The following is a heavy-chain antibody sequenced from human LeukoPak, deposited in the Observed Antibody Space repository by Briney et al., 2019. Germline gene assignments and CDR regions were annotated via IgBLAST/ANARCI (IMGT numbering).Heavy chain of an antibody. Sequence: ASVKVSCKASGYTFIRYGISWVRQAPGQGLEWMGWISTYNGNTNYAQKLQGRVTMTTDTSTSTAYMELRSLRSDDTAVYYCARDVSDFWSFSKYYYMDVWGKGTTVSVSS. J-gene: IGHJ6*03. D-gene: IGHD3-3*01. V-gene: IGHV1-18*01. CDR2: ISTYNGNT. CDR1: GYTFIRYG. CDR3: ARDVSDFWSFSKYYYMDV.